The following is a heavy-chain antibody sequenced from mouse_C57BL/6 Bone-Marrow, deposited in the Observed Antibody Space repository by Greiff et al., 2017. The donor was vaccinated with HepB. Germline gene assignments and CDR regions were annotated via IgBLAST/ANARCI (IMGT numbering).Heavy chain of an antibody. D-gene: IGHD1-1*01. J-gene: IGHJ4*01. CDR2: SNPNNGGT. V-gene: IGHV1-26*01. CDR1: GYTFTDYY. CDR3: ARGTTVYYAMDY. Sequence: EVQLQQSGPELVKPGASVKISCKASGYTFTDYYMNWVKQSHGKSLEWIGDSNPNNGGTSYNQKFKGKATLTVDKSSSTAYMELRSLTSEDSAVYYCARGTTVYYAMDYWGQGTSVTVSS.